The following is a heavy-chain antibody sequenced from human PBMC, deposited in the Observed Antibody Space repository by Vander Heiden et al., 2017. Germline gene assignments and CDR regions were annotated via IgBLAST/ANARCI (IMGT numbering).Heavy chain of an antibody. CDR1: GFTFSSYS. Sequence: EVQLVESGGGLVKPGGSLRLSCAASGFTFSSYSMNWVRQAPGKGLEWVSSISSSSSYIYYADSVKGRFTISRDNAKNSLYLQMNSLRAEDTAVYYCARYCTNGVCYPHYYYGMDVWGQGTTVTVSS. CDR3: ARYCTNGVCYPHYYYGMDV. D-gene: IGHD2-8*01. V-gene: IGHV3-21*01. J-gene: IGHJ6*02. CDR2: ISSSSSYI.